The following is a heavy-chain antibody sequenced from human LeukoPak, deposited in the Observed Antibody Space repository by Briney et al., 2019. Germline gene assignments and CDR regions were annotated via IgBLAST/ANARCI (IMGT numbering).Heavy chain of an antibody. J-gene: IGHJ4*02. D-gene: IGHD2-15*01. CDR2: IYYSGST. CDR1: GGSISSGGYY. CDR3: AREDSRFFDY. Sequence: SETLSLTCTVSGGSISSGGYYWSWIRQHPGKGLEWIGYIYYSGSTYYNPSLKSRVTISVDTSKNQFSLKLSSVTAADTAVYYCAREDSRFFDYWGQGTLVTVSS. V-gene: IGHV4-31*03.